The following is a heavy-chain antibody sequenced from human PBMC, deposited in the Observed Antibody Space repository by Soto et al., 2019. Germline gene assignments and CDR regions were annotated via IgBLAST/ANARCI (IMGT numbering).Heavy chain of an antibody. Sequence: ASVKVSCKASGYTFTSYGISWVRQAPGQGLEWMGWISAYNGNTNYAQKLQGRVTMTTDTSTSTAYKELRSLRSDDTAVYYCARVLRSYYYYGMDVWGQGTTVTVS. CDR3: ARVLRSYYYYGMDV. J-gene: IGHJ6*02. CDR2: ISAYNGNT. D-gene: IGHD5-12*01. V-gene: IGHV1-18*01. CDR1: GYTFTSYG.